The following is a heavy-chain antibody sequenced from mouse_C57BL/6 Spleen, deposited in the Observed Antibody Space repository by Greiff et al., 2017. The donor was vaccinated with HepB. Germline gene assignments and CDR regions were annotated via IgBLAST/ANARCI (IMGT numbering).Heavy chain of an antibody. CDR3: ARRGPTTVGYFDY. J-gene: IGHJ2*01. V-gene: IGHV1-59*01. Sequence: VQLQQPGAELVRPGTSVKLSCKASGYTFTSYWMHWVKQRPGQGLEWIGVIDPSDSYTNYNQKFKGKATLTVDTSSSTAYMQLSSLTSEDSAVYYCARRGPTTVGYFDYWGQGTTLTVSS. CDR2: IDPSDSYT. CDR1: GYTFTSYW. D-gene: IGHD1-1*01.